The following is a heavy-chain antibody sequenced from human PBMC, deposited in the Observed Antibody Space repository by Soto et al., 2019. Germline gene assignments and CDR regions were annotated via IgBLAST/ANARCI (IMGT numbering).Heavy chain of an antibody. CDR1: GGSISSSSYY. CDR3: ARHQEVVVATFFDY. V-gene: IGHV4-39*01. Sequence: TLSLTCTVSGGSISSSSYYWAWIRQPPEKGLEWIGSFYYSGSTYYNPSLKSRVTISVDTSKNQFSLKLNSVIAADTAVYYCARHQEVVVATFFDYWGQGSLVTVSS. D-gene: IGHD5-12*01. CDR2: FYYSGST. J-gene: IGHJ4*02.